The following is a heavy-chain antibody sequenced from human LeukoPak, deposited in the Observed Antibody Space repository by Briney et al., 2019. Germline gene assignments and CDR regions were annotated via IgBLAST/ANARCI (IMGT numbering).Heavy chain of an antibody. CDR3: ARGRSQTGLDAFDI. Sequence: VASVKVSCKASGYTFTGYYMHWVRQAPGQGLEWMGRINPNSGGTNYAQKFQGWVTMTRDTSISTAYMELSRLRSDDTAVYYCARGRSQTGLDAFDIWGQGTMVTVSS. D-gene: IGHD7-27*01. V-gene: IGHV1-2*04. J-gene: IGHJ3*02. CDR1: GYTFTGYY. CDR2: INPNSGGT.